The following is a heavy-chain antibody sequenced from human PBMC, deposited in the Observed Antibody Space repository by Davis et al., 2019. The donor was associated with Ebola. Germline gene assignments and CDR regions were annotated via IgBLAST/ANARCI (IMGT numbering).Heavy chain of an antibody. CDR3: AKDRDYYDSSGERGFDY. CDR2: ISWNSGRI. J-gene: IGHJ4*02. Sequence: SLKISCAASGFTFDDYAMHWVRQAPGKGLEWVSGISWNSGRIGYADSVKGRFTISRDNAKNSLYLQMNSLRAEDTALYYCAKDRDYYDSSGERGFDYWGQGTLVTVSS. D-gene: IGHD3-22*01. CDR1: GFTFDDYA. V-gene: IGHV3-9*01.